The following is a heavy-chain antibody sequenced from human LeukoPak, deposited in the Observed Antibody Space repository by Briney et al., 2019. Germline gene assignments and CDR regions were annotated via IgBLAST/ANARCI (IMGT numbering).Heavy chain of an antibody. CDR3: ARDYEVRGFRYYYYGMDV. D-gene: IGHD3-10*02. CDR1: GYTFTSYG. J-gene: IGHJ6*02. CDR2: ISAYNGNT. V-gene: IGHV1-18*01. Sequence: ASVKVSCKASGYTFTSYGISWVRQAPGQGLEWMGWISAYNGNTNYAQKLQGRVTMTTDTSTSTAYMELRSLRSDDTAVYYCARDYEVRGFRYYYYGMDVWGQGTTVTVSS.